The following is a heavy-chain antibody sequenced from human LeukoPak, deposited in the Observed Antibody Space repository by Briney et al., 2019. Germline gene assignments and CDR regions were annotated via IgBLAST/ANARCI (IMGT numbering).Heavy chain of an antibody. CDR1: GGSISSGSYY. J-gene: IGHJ5*02. CDR2: IYTSGST. Sequence: SQTLSLTCTVSGGSISSGSYYWSWIRQPAGKGLEWIGRIYTSGSTNYNPSLKSRVTISVDTSKNQFSLKLSSVTAADTAVYYCAREKHSPGSSGWYGWFDPWGQGTLVTVSS. D-gene: IGHD6-19*01. CDR3: AREKHSPGSSGWYGWFDP. V-gene: IGHV4-61*02.